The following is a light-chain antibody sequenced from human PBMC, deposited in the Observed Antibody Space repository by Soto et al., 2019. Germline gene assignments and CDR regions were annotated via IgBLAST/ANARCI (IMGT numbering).Light chain of an antibody. Sequence: EIVLTQSAATLSLSPGERATRSCRANQSVGSYLAWYQQKPGQAPRLLIYDASNRATGIPARFSGSGSGTDFTLTISSLEPEDFAVYYCQQRSDRFSFGPGTKVDIK. CDR3: QQRSDRFS. V-gene: IGKV3-11*01. J-gene: IGKJ3*01. CDR1: QSVGSY. CDR2: DAS.